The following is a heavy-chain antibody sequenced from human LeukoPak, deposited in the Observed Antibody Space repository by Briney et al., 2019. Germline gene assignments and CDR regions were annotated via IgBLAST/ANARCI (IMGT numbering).Heavy chain of an antibody. V-gene: IGHV4-4*02. CDR2: IYHSGST. CDR3: ARELGYCSSTSCLYYYYYGMDV. Sequence: SGTLSLTCAVSGGSISSSNWWSWVRQPPGKGLEWIGEIYHSGSTNYNPSLKSRVTISVDKSKNQFSLKLSSVTAADTAVYYCARELGYCSSTSCLYYYYYGMDVWGQGTTVTASS. CDR1: GGSISSSNW. J-gene: IGHJ6*02. D-gene: IGHD2-2*01.